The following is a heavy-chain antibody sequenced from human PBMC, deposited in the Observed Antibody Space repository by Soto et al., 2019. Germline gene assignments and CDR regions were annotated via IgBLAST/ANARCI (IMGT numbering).Heavy chain of an antibody. Sequence: SETLSLTCTVSGGSISSGNYCWSWIRQPPGKGLEWIGYIFYTGSTYYNPSLKSRVTISVDASKNQFSLKLSSVTAADTAVYYCARSHGSGSYYNDYWGQGTLVTVSS. D-gene: IGHD3-10*01. CDR2: IFYTGST. CDR3: ARSHGSGSYYNDY. V-gene: IGHV4-30-4*01. CDR1: GGSISSGNYC. J-gene: IGHJ4*02.